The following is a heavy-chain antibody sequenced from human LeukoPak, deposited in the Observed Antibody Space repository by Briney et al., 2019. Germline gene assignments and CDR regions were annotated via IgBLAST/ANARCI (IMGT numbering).Heavy chain of an antibody. CDR2: INHSGST. D-gene: IGHD3-22*01. Sequence: SETLSLTCTVSGGSISSYYWSWIRQPPGKGLEWIGEINHSGSTNYNPSLKSRVTISVGTSKNHFSLKLSSVTAADTALHYCARANYYDTIGYSRGAFDIWGQGTMVTVSS. CDR1: GGSISSYY. J-gene: IGHJ3*02. CDR3: ARANYYDTIGYSRGAFDI. V-gene: IGHV4-34*01.